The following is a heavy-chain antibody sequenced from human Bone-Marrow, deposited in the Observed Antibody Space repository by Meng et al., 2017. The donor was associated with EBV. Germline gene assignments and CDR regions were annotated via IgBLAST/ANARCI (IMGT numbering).Heavy chain of an antibody. CDR3: ARDPNSYHFSQGGGYAS. V-gene: IGHV1-18*01. J-gene: IGHJ5*02. CDR2: ISVYSRKT. D-gene: IGHD2-15*01. CDR1: GYMFTTYG. Sequence: VLLVSSGAGVQKHGASVTVSCKTSGYMFTTYGSSWVRQVPGEEHAWTEWISVYSRKTIYAQKFQGRVNMTPDTSTRTASMDLRNIRSDDTDVYHSARDPNSYHFSQGGGYASWGQGTLVTVSS.